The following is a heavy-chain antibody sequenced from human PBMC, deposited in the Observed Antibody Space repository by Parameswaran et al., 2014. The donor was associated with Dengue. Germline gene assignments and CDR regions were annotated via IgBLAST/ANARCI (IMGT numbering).Heavy chain of an antibody. CDR3: ARGGVDNSDGRGYYQRRTRGWFDP. J-gene: IGHJ5*02. V-gene: IGHV1-69*01. CDR2: IIPVFGTP. D-gene: IGHD3-22*01. Sequence: SWVRQAPGQGLEWMGGIIPVFGTPHYAERFRGRLGITADESASTSYMELGSLTSEDSAVYYCARGGVDNSDGRGYYQRRTRGWFDPWGQGTLVTVSS.